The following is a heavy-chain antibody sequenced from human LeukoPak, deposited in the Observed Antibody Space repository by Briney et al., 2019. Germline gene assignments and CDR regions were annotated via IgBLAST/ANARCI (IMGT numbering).Heavy chain of an antibody. D-gene: IGHD2-15*01. CDR3: ARVVEEVFDY. CDR1: EDTLTELS. V-gene: IGHV1-24*01. Sequence: ASVKVSCKVSEDTLTELSMHWVRQAPGKGLEWMGGFDPEDGETIYAQKLQGRVTMTTDTSTSTAYMELRSLRSDDTAVYYCARVVEEVFDYWGQGTLVTVSS. J-gene: IGHJ4*02. CDR2: FDPEDGET.